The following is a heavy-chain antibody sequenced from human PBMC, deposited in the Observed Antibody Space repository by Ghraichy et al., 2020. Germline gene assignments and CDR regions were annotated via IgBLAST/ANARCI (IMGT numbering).Heavy chain of an antibody. V-gene: IGHV3-49*03. CDR3: TRGGAADV. CDR1: GYSFGDFA. D-gene: IGHD6-25*01. Sequence: QTLSLTCAASGYSFGDFAVSWFRQAPGKGLEWVGFVKSKNFGGTTRYAASVRDRFTISRDDSTSIVYLEMSSLRPGDTAVYYCTRGGAADVWGRGTKVTVSS. J-gene: IGHJ3*01. CDR2: VKSKNFGGTT.